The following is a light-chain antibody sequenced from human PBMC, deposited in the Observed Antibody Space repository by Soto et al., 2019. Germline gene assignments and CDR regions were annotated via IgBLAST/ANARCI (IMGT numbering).Light chain of an antibody. CDR3: KEYGSSLFT. CDR1: QSVSSSY. V-gene: IGKV3-20*01. Sequence: EIVLTQSPGTLSLSPGERATLSCRASQSVSSSYLAWYQQKPGQAPRLLIYGASIRATGIPDRFSGSGSGTDFTLTISRLEPEDCALYYCKEYGSSLFTFGPGHKVHIK. CDR2: GAS. J-gene: IGKJ3*01.